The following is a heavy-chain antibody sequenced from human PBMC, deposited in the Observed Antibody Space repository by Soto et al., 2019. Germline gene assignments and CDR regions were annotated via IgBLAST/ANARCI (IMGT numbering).Heavy chain of an antibody. D-gene: IGHD1-26*01. Sequence: QVQLVESGGGVVQPGRSLRLSCTASGFTFSNYAIHWVRQAPGKGLEWVALISYDGRDEYYADSVKGRFTISRDNSKNTLYLQMNSLRAGDTAVYYCARSPSGSFPSGNAFDLWGQGTMVTVSS. J-gene: IGHJ3*01. CDR3: ARSPSGSFPSGNAFDL. CDR1: GFTFSNYA. CDR2: ISYDGRDE. V-gene: IGHV3-30*14.